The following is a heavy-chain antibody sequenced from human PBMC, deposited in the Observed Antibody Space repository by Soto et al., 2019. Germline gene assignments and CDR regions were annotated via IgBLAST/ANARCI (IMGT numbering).Heavy chain of an antibody. CDR3: ARDPYYYGSGSAHDY. J-gene: IGHJ4*02. CDR1: GFTFSSYA. V-gene: IGHV3-30-3*01. D-gene: IGHD3-10*01. Sequence: LRLSCAASGFTFSSYAMHWVRQAPGKGLEWVAVISYDGSNKYYADSVKGRFTISRDNSKNTLYLQMNSLRAEDTAVYYCARDPYYYGSGSAHDYWGQGTLVTVSS. CDR2: ISYDGSNK.